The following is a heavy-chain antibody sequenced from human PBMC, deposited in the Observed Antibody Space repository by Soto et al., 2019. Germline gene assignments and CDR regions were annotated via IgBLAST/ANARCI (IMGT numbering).Heavy chain of an antibody. CDR2: ISGYNGHS. J-gene: IGHJ6*02. D-gene: IGHD3-10*01. Sequence: ASVKVSCKASGYTFSTYGLSWVRQAPGQGLEWMGWISGYNGHSSHAQKFQDRLTMTTDTSTSTAYMELRSLRSDDTAVYYCARRLFGDLLSYNYYGLDVWGQGTTVTVSS. V-gene: IGHV1-18*01. CDR1: GYTFSTYG. CDR3: ARRLFGDLLSYNYYGLDV.